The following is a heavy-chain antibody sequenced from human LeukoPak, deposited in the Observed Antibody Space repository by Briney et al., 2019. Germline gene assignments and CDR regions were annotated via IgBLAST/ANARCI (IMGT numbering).Heavy chain of an antibody. J-gene: IGHJ4*02. CDR1: GYTFTSYD. V-gene: IGHV1-8*01. CDR3: ARDGVSSSSADFDY. CDR2: MNPNSGYT. D-gene: IGHD6-6*01. Sequence: ASVKVSCKASGYTFTSYDINWVRQATGQGLEWMGWMNPNSGYTGYAQKFQGRVTMTRNTSISTAYMELSSLRSEDTAVYYCARDGVSSSSADFDYWGQGTLVTVSS.